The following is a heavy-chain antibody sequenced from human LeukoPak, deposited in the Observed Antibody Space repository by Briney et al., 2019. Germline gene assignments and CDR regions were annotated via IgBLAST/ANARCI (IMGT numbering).Heavy chain of an antibody. Sequence: PSETLSLTCTVSGGSISSGGYYWSWLRQHPGKGLEWIGYIYYSGSTYYNPSLKSRVTISVDTSKNQFSLKLSSVTAADTAVYYCARVIDYYYYYMDVWGKGTTVTVSS. V-gene: IGHV4-31*03. CDR3: ARVIDYYYYYMDV. J-gene: IGHJ6*03. CDR1: GGSISSGGYY. CDR2: IYYSGST.